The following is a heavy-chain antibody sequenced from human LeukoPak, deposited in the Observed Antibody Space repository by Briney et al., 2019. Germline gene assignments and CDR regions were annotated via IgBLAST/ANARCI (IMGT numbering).Heavy chain of an antibody. V-gene: IGHV1-18*01. Sequence: ASVKVSCKASGYTFTSYGISWVRQAPGQGLEWMGWISAYNGNTNYAQKLQGRVTMTTDTSTSTAYMELSSLRSEDTAVYYCARDYLGHSSSTDAFDIWGQGTMVTVSS. D-gene: IGHD6-13*01. CDR1: GYTFTSYG. J-gene: IGHJ3*02. CDR2: ISAYNGNT. CDR3: ARDYLGHSSSTDAFDI.